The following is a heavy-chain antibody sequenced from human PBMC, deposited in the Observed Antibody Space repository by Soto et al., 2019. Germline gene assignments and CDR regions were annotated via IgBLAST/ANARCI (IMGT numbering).Heavy chain of an antibody. CDR1: GGTFSSYA. CDR2: ITPIFGTA. Sequence: QVQLVQSGAEVQKPGSSVKVSCKASGGTFSSYAISWVRQAPGQGLEWMGGITPIFGTANYAQKFQGRVTITADESTSTAYMELRSLRSEDTAVYYCARDSGGTTVAFGMDVWGQGTTVTVSS. CDR3: ARDSGGTTVAFGMDV. V-gene: IGHV1-69*01. J-gene: IGHJ6*02. D-gene: IGHD4-17*01.